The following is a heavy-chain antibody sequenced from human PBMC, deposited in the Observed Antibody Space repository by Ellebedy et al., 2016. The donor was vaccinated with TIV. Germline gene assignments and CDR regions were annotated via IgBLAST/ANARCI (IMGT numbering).Heavy chain of an antibody. J-gene: IGHJ4*02. D-gene: IGHD3-3*01. CDR2: ITPIFGTS. Sequence: SVKVSXKASGGTFNSYTITWVRQAPGQGLEWMAGITPIFGTSKNAQKFQGRVTLTADEATNTAYMELSSLRSEDTAIYYCARSLPRGTVFEMVPHYFDRWGQGTLVIVSS. CDR3: ARSLPRGTVFEMVPHYFDR. V-gene: IGHV1-69*13. CDR1: GGTFNSYT.